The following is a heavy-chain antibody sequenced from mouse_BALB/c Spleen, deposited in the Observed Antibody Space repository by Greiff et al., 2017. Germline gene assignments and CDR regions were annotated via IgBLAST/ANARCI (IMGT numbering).Heavy chain of an antibody. Sequence: VQLQQSGAELVRPGVSVKISCKGSGYTFTDYAMHWVKQSHAKSLEWIGVISTYYGDASYNQKFKGKATMTVDKSSSTAYMELARLTSEDSAIYYCARATVVATNFDYWGQGTTLTVSS. D-gene: IGHD1-1*01. J-gene: IGHJ2*01. CDR2: ISTYYGDA. CDR1: GYTFTDYA. V-gene: IGHV1S137*01. CDR3: ARATVVATNFDY.